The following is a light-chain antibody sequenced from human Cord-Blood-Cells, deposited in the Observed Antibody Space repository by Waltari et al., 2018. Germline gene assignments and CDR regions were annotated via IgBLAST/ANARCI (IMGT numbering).Light chain of an antibody. CDR3: QQYNSYLFT. Sequence: DNQRTQSPATLAASGGDRVTITCRASQSISSWLAWYQQKPGKAPKLLIYKASSLEGGVPSRFSGSGSATEFTLTISSLQPDDFATYYCQQYNSYLFTFGPGTKVDIK. CDR2: KAS. V-gene: IGKV1-5*03. CDR1: QSISSW. J-gene: IGKJ3*01.